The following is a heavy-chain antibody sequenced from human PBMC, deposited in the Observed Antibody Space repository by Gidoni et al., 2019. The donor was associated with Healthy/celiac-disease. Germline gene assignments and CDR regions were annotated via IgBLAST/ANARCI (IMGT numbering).Heavy chain of an antibody. Sequence: QGLEWMGGIIPIFGTANYAQKFQGRVTITADESTSTAYMELSSLRSEDTAVYYCARTRAYGSSWPRYFDLWGRGTLVTVSS. CDR2: IIPIFGTA. V-gene: IGHV1-69*01. J-gene: IGHJ2*01. D-gene: IGHD6-13*01. CDR3: ARTRAYGSSWPRYFDL.